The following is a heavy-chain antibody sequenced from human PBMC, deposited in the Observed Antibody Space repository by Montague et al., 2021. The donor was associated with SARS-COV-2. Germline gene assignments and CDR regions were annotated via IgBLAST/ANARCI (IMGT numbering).Heavy chain of an antibody. D-gene: IGHD2-2*01. J-gene: IGHJ6*03. Sequence: SETLSLTCAVYGGSFSGYYWSWIRQPPGKGLEWIGEINHSGSTNYNPSLKSRVTISVDTPKNQFSLKLSSVTAADTAVYYCARACQDLVVRAVGVDAYYYYSYMDFWGKGTTVTVSS. CDR3: ARACQDLVVRAVGVDAYYYYSYMDF. CDR1: GGSFSGYY. V-gene: IGHV4-34*01. CDR2: INHSGST.